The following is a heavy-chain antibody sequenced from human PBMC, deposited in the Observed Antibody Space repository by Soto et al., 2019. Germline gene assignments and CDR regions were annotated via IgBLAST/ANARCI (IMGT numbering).Heavy chain of an antibody. CDR2: IYPDDSDT. CDR3: VRIPTFSRGFYYYGMDV. J-gene: IGHJ6*02. V-gene: IGHV5-51*01. CDR1: GGSFTFYW. Sequence: GESLKISCKGSGGSFTFYWIAWVRQTPGKGLEWMGIIYPDDSDTRYNPSFQGQVSISADTSITTAYLHWSSLKASDTAIYYCVRIPTFSRGFYYYGMDVWGQGTTVTVSS. D-gene: IGHD3-16*01.